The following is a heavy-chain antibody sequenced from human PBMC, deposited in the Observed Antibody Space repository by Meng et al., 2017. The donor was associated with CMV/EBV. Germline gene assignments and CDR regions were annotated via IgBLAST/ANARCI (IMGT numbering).Heavy chain of an antibody. Sequence: GSLRLSCTVSGGSISSYYWSWIRQPPGKGLEWIGYIYYGGSTNYNPSLKSRVTISVDTSKNQFPLKLSSVTAADTAVYYCAGGWYSNWFDPWGQGTLVTVSS. CDR3: AGGWYSNWFDP. CDR1: GGSISSYY. J-gene: IGHJ5*02. D-gene: IGHD6-19*01. CDR2: IYYGGST. V-gene: IGHV4-59*01.